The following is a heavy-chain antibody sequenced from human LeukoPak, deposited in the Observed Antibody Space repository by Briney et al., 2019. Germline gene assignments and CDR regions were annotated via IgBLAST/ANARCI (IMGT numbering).Heavy chain of an antibody. V-gene: IGHV5-51*01. CDR1: GYSFTIYW. D-gene: IGHD3-16*01. J-gene: IGHJ5*02. Sequence: GESLKISCKGSGYSFTIYWIGWVRQMPGKGLEWMGIIYPGDSDTRYSPSFQGQVTISADKSISTAYLRWSSLKASDTAMYYCAIFDFLFGEIDNWFDPWGQGTQVTVSS. CDR2: IYPGDSDT. CDR3: AIFDFLFGEIDNWFDP.